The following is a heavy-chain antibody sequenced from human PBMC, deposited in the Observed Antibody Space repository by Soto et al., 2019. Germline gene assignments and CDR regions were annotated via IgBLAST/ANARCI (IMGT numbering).Heavy chain of an antibody. CDR1: GFTFSSYG. V-gene: IGHV3-30*18. J-gene: IGHJ6*02. CDR3: AKDRFKVAARISSYGMDV. CDR2: ISYDGSNK. Sequence: GGSLRLSCAASGFTFSSYGMHWVRQAPGKGLEWVAVISYDGSNKYYADSVKGRFTISRDNSKNTLYLQMNSLRAEDTAVYYCAKDRFKVAARISSYGMDVWGQGTTVTVSS. D-gene: IGHD6-6*01.